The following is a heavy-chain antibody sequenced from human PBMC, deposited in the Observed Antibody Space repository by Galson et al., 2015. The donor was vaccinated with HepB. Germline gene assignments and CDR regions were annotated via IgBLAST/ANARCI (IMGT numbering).Heavy chain of an antibody. CDR2: FDPEDGET. CDR1: GYTLTELS. Sequence: SVKVSCKVSGYTLTELSMHWVRQAPGKGLEWMGGFDPEDGETIYAQKFQGRVTMTEDTSTDTAYMELSSLRSEDTAVYYCATRQRVCTNGVCFNQDYFDYWGQGTLVTVSS. V-gene: IGHV1-24*01. J-gene: IGHJ4*02. D-gene: IGHD2-8*01. CDR3: ATRQRVCTNGVCFNQDYFDY.